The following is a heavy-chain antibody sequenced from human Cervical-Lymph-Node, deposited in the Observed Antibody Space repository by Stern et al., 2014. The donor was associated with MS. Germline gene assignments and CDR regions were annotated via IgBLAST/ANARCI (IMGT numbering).Heavy chain of an antibody. CDR1: GFTFSSYG. J-gene: IGHJ6*02. D-gene: IGHD2-2*03. CDR3: ARRMNWIGEKGGMDV. V-gene: IGHV3-21*01. Sequence: VQLVQSGGGLVKPGGSLRLSCEGSGFTFSSYGVNWVRQAPGKGLEWVSFLSTSGSFIYYVDSVKGRFTISRDNAKNSLYLQMNSLRAEDTAVYYCARRMNWIGEKGGMDVWGQGTTVIVSS. CDR2: LSTSGSFI.